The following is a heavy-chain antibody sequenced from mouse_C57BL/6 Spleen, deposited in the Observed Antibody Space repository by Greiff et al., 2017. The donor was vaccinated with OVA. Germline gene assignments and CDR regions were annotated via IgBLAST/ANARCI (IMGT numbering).Heavy chain of an antibody. J-gene: IGHJ4*01. V-gene: IGHV1-7*01. CDR3: ARTYYGNYEGAMDY. CDR1: GYTFTSYW. D-gene: IGHD2-10*01. Sequence: QVQLKESGAELAKPGASVKLSCKASGYTFTSYWMHLVKQRPGPGLEWIGYINPSSGYTKYNQKFKDKATLTADKSSSTAYMQLSSLTYEDSAVYYCARTYYGNYEGAMDYWGQGTSVTVSS. CDR2: INPSSGYT.